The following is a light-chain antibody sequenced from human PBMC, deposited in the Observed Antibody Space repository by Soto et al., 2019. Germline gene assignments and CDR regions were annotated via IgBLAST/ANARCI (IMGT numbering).Light chain of an antibody. Sequence: DIVMTQSPATLSVSPGERTTLSCRASRSVTTSLAWYQQKPGQAPRLLIYGASTRATGIPARFSGSGSGTDFTLTISRLEPEDLAVYYCQQYGSSPRTFGQGTKVDIK. CDR1: RSVTTS. V-gene: IGKV3-20*01. CDR2: GAS. CDR3: QQYGSSPRT. J-gene: IGKJ1*01.